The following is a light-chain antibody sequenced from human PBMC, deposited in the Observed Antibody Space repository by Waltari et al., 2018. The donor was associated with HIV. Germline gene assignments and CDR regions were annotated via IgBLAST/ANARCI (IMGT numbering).Light chain of an antibody. J-gene: IGKJ4*01. CDR3: QQSYSIPLT. V-gene: IGKV1-39*01. Sequence: DIQMTQSPSSLSASVGDKVTITCRTNLTIRMYLNWYQQRPGKAPDLLLYSVSNLQSGVPSRFSGSGSGTYFSLTINNLQPEDSAIYFCQQSYSIPLTFGGGTKVEIK. CDR1: LTIRMY. CDR2: SVS.